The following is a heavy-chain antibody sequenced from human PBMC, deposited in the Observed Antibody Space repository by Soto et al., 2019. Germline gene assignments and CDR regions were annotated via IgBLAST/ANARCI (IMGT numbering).Heavy chain of an antibody. J-gene: IGHJ4*02. CDR1: GASISSRDYY. Sequence: KASETLSLTCSVSGASISSRDYYWGWIRQTPGKGLEWIGNIDYNGVTYYNPSLKSRVTFSKDTSKNQFSLKVASVTAADTAIYYCGRVMIGTSRHTDSDYWGQGTQVTVSS. D-gene: IGHD2-2*01. CDR3: GRVMIGTSRHTDSDY. CDR2: IDYNGVT. V-gene: IGHV4-39*01.